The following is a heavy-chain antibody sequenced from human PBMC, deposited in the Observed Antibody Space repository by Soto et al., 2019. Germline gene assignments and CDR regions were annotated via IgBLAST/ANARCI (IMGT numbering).Heavy chain of an antibody. J-gene: IGHJ3*02. CDR3: AKDRGVGTVDAFDI. D-gene: IGHD3-3*01. CDR1: GFMFSSHG. Sequence: QVQLVQSGGGVVQPGRSLSLSCAASGFMFSSHGMHWVRQTPGKGLEWVALISYDGRYRYYSDSVKGRFTISRDNPRGTLFLQMSTLRTEDTAVYYCAKDRGVGTVDAFDIWGHGTMVTVSS. V-gene: IGHV3-30*18. CDR2: ISYDGRYR.